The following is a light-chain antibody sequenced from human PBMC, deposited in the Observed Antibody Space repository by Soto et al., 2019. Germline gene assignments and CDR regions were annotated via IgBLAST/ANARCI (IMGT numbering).Light chain of an antibody. J-gene: IGLJ1*01. Sequence: ALTQPASLSGSPGQSITISCTGTSSDVGGYNYVSWYQQHPGKAPKLMIYDVSNRPSGVSNRFSGSKSGNTASLTISGLQAEDEADYYCSSYTSSSTLGYVFGTGTKVTVL. CDR2: DVS. CDR3: SSYTSSSTLGYV. V-gene: IGLV2-14*01. CDR1: SSDVGGYNY.